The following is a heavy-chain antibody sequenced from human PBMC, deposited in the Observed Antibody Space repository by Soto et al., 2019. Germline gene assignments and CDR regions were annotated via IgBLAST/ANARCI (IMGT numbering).Heavy chain of an antibody. D-gene: IGHD4-17*01. J-gene: IGHJ3*01. CDR1: GFTFSSYD. CDR3: ARGYGVKLGTFDF. Sequence: QVQLVESGGGVVQPGRSLRLSCAASGFTFSSYDMHWVRQAPGKGLDWVAVIWYDGSNKDYADSVKGRFTISRDNSKNTLYMKMNSLRGRETAVYYCARGYGVKLGTFDFWGQGTMVTDSS. CDR2: IWYDGSNK. V-gene: IGHV3-33*01.